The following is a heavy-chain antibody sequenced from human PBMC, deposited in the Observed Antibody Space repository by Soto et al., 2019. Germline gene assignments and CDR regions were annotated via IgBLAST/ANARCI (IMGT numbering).Heavy chain of an antibody. Sequence: QVQLVQSGAEVKKPGSSVKVSCKASGGTFSSYAISWVRQAPGQGLEWMGGIIPIFGTATYAQKFQGRVTITGDESTSTAYMELSSLRSEDTAVYYCASTPPGYYDSSGYYQNFDYWGQGTLVTVSS. CDR1: GGTFSSYA. V-gene: IGHV1-69*01. CDR3: ASTPPGYYDSSGYYQNFDY. J-gene: IGHJ4*02. CDR2: IIPIFGTA. D-gene: IGHD3-22*01.